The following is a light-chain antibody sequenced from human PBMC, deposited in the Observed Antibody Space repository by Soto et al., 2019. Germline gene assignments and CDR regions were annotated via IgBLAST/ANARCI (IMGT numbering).Light chain of an antibody. CDR2: DAS. Sequence: DIQMSQSPSTLSASVGDRVRITCRASQSIGSSLAWYQQKPGKAPNLLISDASSLERGVPSRFSGSGSGTEFTLTISSLQPDDFATYYCQQYNSYSRTFGQGTKVDI. CDR1: QSIGSS. CDR3: QQYNSYSRT. J-gene: IGKJ1*01. V-gene: IGKV1-5*01.